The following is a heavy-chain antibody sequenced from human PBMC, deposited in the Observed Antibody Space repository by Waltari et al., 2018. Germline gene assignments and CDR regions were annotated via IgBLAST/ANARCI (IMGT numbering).Heavy chain of an antibody. CDR1: GGTFSTYT. V-gene: IGHV1-69*02. J-gene: IGHJ4*02. CDR2: INPFLGIS. Sequence: HVQLEQSGAEVKKPGSSVKVSCRASGGTFSTYTVTWVRQAPGQGLEWMGSINPFLGISKYAQSLQARLTITVDQSTNTGYMELNNLRPEDTGVYYCARSGEMKGTVDYWGQGTLVTVSS. CDR3: ARSGEMKGTVDY. D-gene: IGHD1-1*01.